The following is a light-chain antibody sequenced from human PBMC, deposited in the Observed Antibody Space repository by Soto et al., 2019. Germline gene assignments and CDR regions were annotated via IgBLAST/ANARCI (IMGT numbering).Light chain of an antibody. CDR3: QQYGNSPPLT. V-gene: IGKV3-20*01. CDR2: GAS. J-gene: IGKJ4*01. CDR1: QSVSSH. Sequence: EIVFTQSPCTLSLSPFERSTLSCRASQSVSSHLAWYQQRPGQAPRLLIYGASSRATGIPDRFSGSGSGTDFTLTISRLEPEDFALYYCQQYGNSPPLTFGGGTKVDIK.